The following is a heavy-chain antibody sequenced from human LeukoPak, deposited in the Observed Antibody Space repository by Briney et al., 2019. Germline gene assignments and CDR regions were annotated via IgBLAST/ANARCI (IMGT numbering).Heavy chain of an antibody. CDR1: GYTFTGYY. CDR2: INPNSGGT. CDR3: ARVLDTAMVLFDY. Sequence: ASVKVSCKASGYTFTGYYMHWARQAPGQGLEWMGWINPNSGGTNYAQKFQGRVTMTRDTSISTAYMELSRLRSDDTAVYYCARVLDTAMVLFDYWGQGTLVTVSS. D-gene: IGHD5-18*01. J-gene: IGHJ4*02. V-gene: IGHV1-2*02.